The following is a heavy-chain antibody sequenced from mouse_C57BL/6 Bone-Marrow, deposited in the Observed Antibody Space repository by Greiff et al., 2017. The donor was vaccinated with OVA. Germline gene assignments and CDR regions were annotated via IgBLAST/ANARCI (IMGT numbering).Heavy chain of an antibody. CDR3: AILLRRGPYYAMDY. Sequence: EVKLLESGPELVKPGASVKIPCKASGYTFTDYNMDWVKQSHGKSLEWIGDINPNNGGTIYNQKFKGKATLTVDKSSSTAYMELRSLTSEDTAVYYCAILLRRGPYYAMDYWGQGTSVTVSS. J-gene: IGHJ4*01. D-gene: IGHD2-4*01. CDR2: INPNNGGT. V-gene: IGHV1-18*01. CDR1: GYTFTDYN.